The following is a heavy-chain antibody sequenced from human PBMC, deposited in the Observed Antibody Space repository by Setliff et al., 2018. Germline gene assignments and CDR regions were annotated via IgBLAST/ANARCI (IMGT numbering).Heavy chain of an antibody. CDR3: ARHVGIRGRGYNYYYYYMDV. J-gene: IGHJ6*03. V-gene: IGHV4-39*01. Sequence: PSETLSLTCTVSGGSISDNSYYWGWIRQPPGKELEWIGGISHSANKYYNPSVRGRVTIPVDMSKNQFSLNIDSVTAADTAVYSCARHVGIRGRGYNYYYYYMDVWGKGTTVTVSS. D-gene: IGHD3-10*01. CDR2: ISHSANK. CDR1: GGSISDNSYY.